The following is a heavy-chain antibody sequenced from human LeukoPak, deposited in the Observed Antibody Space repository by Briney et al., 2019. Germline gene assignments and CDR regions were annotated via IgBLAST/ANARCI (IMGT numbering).Heavy chain of an antibody. D-gene: IGHD6-13*01. CDR3: ARVGVGAAAADFDY. CDR1: GGSISSYY. V-gene: IGHV4-59*12. Sequence: SETLSLTCTVSGGSISSYYWSWIRQPPGKGLEWIGYIYNSVNTKYNPSLKSRVTISVDTSKNQFSLKLSSVTAADTAVYYCARVGVGAAAADFDYWGQGTLVTVSS. J-gene: IGHJ4*02. CDR2: IYNSVNT.